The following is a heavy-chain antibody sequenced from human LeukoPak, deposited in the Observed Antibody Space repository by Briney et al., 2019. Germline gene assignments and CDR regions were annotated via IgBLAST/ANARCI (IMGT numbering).Heavy chain of an antibody. J-gene: IGHJ6*02. V-gene: IGHV3-66*01. CDR3: ATRARSGYYYGMDV. CDR1: GFIVSNNY. D-gene: IGHD3-3*01. CDR2: ISSRGKT. Sequence: GGSLRLSCAASGFIVSNNYMSWARLAPGKGLEWVSIISSRGKTYYAGSVKGRFTISRDNSKNTLYLQMNSLRVEDTAVYYCATRARSGYYYGMDVWGQGTTVTVSS.